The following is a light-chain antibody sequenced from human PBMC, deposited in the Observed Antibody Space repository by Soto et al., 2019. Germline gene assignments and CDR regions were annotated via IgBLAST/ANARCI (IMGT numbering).Light chain of an antibody. CDR2: EVT. CDR1: SSDVGGYNY. J-gene: IGLJ3*02. Sequence: QSALTQPASVSGSPGQSITISCTGTSSDVGGYNYVSWYQQYPGKAPKLMIYEVTHRPSWVSNRFSGSKSGNTASLTISGLQVEDEADYYCSSYTSDSTWVFGGGTKVTVL. CDR3: SSYTSDSTWV. V-gene: IGLV2-14*01.